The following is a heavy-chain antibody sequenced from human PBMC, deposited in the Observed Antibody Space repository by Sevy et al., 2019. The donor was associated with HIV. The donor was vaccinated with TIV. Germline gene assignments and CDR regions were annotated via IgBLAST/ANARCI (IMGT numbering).Heavy chain of an antibody. CDR2: ISYSGRT. V-gene: IGHV4-31*03. D-gene: IGHD1-26*01. Sequence: SETLSLTYTVSGGSISSLNYYWSWIRQHPGKGLEWIGYISYSGRTYYNPSLKSRVTISVDTSKNQFSLKLSSVTAADTAVYYCARANAYLASDAFDIWGQGTLVTVSS. CDR1: GGSISSLNYY. CDR3: ARANAYLASDAFDI. J-gene: IGHJ3*02.